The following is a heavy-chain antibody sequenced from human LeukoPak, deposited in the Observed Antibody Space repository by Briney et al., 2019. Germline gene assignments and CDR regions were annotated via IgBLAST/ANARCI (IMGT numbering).Heavy chain of an antibody. Sequence: PSETLSLTCTVSGGSLSSYYWSWIRQPPGKGLEWIGYIYYSGSTNYNPSLESRVTISVDTSKNQFSLKLSSVTAADTAVYYCASSITIFGVVTRGAFDIWGQGTMVTVSS. V-gene: IGHV4-59*01. CDR3: ASSITIFGVVTRGAFDI. D-gene: IGHD3-3*01. CDR2: IYYSGST. CDR1: GGSLSSYY. J-gene: IGHJ3*02.